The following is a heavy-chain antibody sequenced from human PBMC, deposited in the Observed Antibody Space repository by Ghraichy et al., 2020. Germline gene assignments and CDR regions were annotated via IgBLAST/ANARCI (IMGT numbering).Heavy chain of an antibody. CDR3: ARGPTYSYGSFDY. D-gene: IGHD5-18*01. V-gene: IGHV4-39*07. CDR2: IYYSGST. Sequence: ESLNISCTVSGGSISSSSYYWGWIRQPPGKGLEWIGSIYYSGSTYYNPSLKSRVTISVDTSKNQFSLKLSSVTAADTAVYYCARGPTYSYGSFDYWGQGTLVTVSS. J-gene: IGHJ4*02. CDR1: GGSISSSSYY.